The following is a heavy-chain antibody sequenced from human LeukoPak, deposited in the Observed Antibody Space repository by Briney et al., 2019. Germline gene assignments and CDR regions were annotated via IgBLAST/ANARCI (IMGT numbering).Heavy chain of an antibody. Sequence: SETLSLTCTVSGGSISRYYWSWIRQPPGEGLEWIGYIYYSGSTNYNPSLKSRVIISVDTSKNQFSLKLSSVTAADTAVYYCARGVHSSGWYSSVWFDPWGQGTLVTVSS. D-gene: IGHD6-19*01. V-gene: IGHV4-59*01. CDR2: IYYSGST. CDR1: GGSISRYY. CDR3: ARGVHSSGWYSSVWFDP. J-gene: IGHJ5*02.